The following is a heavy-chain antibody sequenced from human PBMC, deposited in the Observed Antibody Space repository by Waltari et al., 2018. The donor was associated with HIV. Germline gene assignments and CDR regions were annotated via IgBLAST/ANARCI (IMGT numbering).Heavy chain of an antibody. D-gene: IGHD3-10*01. CDR2: FDPEDGET. Sequence: QVQLVQSGADVKKSGASVKVSCKVSGHTLSELSIHWARQAPGKGLEWMGGFDPEDGETIYAQKFQGRVTMTADTSTDTAYMQLSSLRSEDTAVYYCAKFIMVESIIFRGFDNWGQGTLVTVSS. CDR3: AKFIMVESIIFRGFDN. V-gene: IGHV1-24*01. J-gene: IGHJ4*02. CDR1: GHTLSELS.